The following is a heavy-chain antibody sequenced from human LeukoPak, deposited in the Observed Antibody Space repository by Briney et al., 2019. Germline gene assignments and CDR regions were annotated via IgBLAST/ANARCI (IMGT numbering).Heavy chain of an antibody. Sequence: PGGSLRLSCAASGFTVSSNYMSWVRQAPGKGLEWGSVIYSGGSTYYPDSAKGSFTISRDNSKNPLYLQMNSLRAEDTGVYYCGSGLTQQLVQYDYWGQGSLVTVSS. CDR1: GFTVSSNY. J-gene: IGHJ4*02. V-gene: IGHV3-53*01. CDR3: GSGLTQQLVQYDY. CDR2: IYSGGST. D-gene: IGHD6-13*01.